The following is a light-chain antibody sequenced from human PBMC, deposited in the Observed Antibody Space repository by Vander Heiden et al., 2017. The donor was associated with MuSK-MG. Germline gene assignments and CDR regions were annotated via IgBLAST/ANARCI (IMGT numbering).Light chain of an antibody. CDR3: CSYTGSYTLV. V-gene: IGLV2-11*01. J-gene: IGLJ2*01. CDR1: SSDVGDYNY. Sequence: SALTQPRSVSRPPGPSVTISCAGTSSDVGDYNYGSWYQQHPGKAPKLVIYDVSKRPSGVPDRFSGSESGNTASLTISGLQAEEEAGYYCCSYTGSYTLVFGGGTKLPVL. CDR2: DVS.